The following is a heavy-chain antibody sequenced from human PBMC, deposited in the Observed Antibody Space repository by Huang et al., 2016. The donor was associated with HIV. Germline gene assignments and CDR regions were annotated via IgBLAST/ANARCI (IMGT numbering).Heavy chain of an antibody. CDR3: ARGRTRSSLYDSYYGLDV. D-gene: IGHD6-6*01. CDR1: GGTFRTFA. Sequence: QVQLVQSGAEVKKPGSSVKVSCTASGGTFRTFAISWVRQAPGQGLEWMGGVIPILGTDNDAQKFQGTVTITADEFTSTAYMELSSLRSEDTALYYCARGRTRSSLYDSYYGLDVWGQGTTVTVSS. J-gene: IGHJ6*02. V-gene: IGHV1-69*01. CDR2: VIPILGTD.